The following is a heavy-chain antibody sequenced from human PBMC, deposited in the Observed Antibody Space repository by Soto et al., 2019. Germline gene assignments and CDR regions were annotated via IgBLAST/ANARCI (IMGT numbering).Heavy chain of an antibody. J-gene: IGHJ4*02. Sequence: GGSLRLSCAASGFSFSDYAMTWVRQALGKGLEWVSTIIDNGGSTYYADSVKGRFTISRDNSKKTLYLQMNSLRAEDTAVYHCAKGLVPAAKTSLNGYWGQGTLVTVSS. D-gene: IGHD2-2*01. CDR1: GFSFSDYA. V-gene: IGHV3-23*01. CDR3: AKGLVPAAKTSLNGY. CDR2: IIDNGGST.